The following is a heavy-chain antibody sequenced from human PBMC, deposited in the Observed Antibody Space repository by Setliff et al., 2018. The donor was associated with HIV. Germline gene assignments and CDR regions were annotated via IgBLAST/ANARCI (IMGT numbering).Heavy chain of an antibody. J-gene: IGHJ5*02. CDR3: ATGKLSGSGSPIYNWFDP. CDR2: ISAYNGNT. CDR1: GYTFGSHG. V-gene: IGHV1-18*01. D-gene: IGHD3-10*01. Sequence: ASVKVSCKTSGYTFGSHGISWVRQAPGQGLEWMGWISAYNGNTNYAQKFQGRVTMTRDTSTNTAYMELSSLRSEDTAVYYCATGKLSGSGSPIYNWFDPWGQGTLVTVSS.